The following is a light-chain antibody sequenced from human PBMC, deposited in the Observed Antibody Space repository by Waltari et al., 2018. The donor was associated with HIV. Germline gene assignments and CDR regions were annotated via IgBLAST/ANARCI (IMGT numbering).Light chain of an antibody. CDR2: DAS. CDR1: QDISNY. V-gene: IGKV1-33*01. Sequence: DIQLAQSPSSLSASIGDRITITCQASQDISNYLNWYQHKPGKAPKLLIYDASNLQTGGPSRFSGSGSGTDFTFTITSLQPEDFATYYCQQFDHLPYTFGQGTRLEIK. CDR3: QQFDHLPYT. J-gene: IGKJ2*01.